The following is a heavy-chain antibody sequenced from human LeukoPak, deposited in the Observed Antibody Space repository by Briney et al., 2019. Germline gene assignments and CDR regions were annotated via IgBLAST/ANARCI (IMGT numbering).Heavy chain of an antibody. CDR2: ISGYDGHT. CDR1: GFTFAAYA. V-gene: IGHV1-18*01. J-gene: IGHJ4*02. CDR3: VRGFSFGDFDY. Sequence: GASVKVSCKASGFTFAAYAFGWVRQAPGQGLEWIGWISGYDGHTNYAQNFQGRVTMTTDTFTSTVYMDLRSLRSDDTAIYYCVRGFSFGDFDYWGQGTLVTVSS. D-gene: IGHD2/OR15-2a*01.